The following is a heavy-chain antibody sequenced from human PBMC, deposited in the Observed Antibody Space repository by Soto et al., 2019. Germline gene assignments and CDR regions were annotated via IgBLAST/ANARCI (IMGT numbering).Heavy chain of an antibody. J-gene: IGHJ4*02. Sequence: PGGSLRLSCAASGFTFSNFNMGWVRLAPGKGLEWVSLISVDGATTYYANSVKGRFTISRDNSRSTLYLQVNSLTADDTAVYFCVKQDFRGYTGTTWGQGNLVTVSS. D-gene: IGHD1-1*01. CDR1: GFTFSNFN. V-gene: IGHV3-23*01. CDR2: ISVDGATT. CDR3: VKQDFRGYTGTT.